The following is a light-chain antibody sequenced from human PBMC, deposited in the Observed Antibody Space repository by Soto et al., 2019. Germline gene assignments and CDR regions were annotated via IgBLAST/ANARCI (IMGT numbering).Light chain of an antibody. Sequence: EIVLTQSPATLSLCPGERATLSCRASQSVSSFLAWYQQKPGQPPRLLIYDASNRATGIPGRFSGSGSGTDFTLTISSLEPEDFAAYYCQQRGNWPPTFGPGTKVDI. J-gene: IGKJ3*01. CDR3: QQRGNWPPT. V-gene: IGKV3-11*01. CDR1: QSVSSF. CDR2: DAS.